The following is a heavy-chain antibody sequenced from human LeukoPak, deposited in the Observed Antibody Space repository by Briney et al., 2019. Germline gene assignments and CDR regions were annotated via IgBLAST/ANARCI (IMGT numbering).Heavy chain of an antibody. V-gene: IGHV4-30-4*08. CDR3: ARSRFGVAKSGMDV. J-gene: IGHJ6*04. D-gene: IGHD3-3*01. CDR1: GGSISSGDYY. CDR2: IYYSGST. Sequence: PSQTLSLTCTVSGGSISSGDYYWSWIRQPPGKGLEWIGYIYYSGSTYYNPSLKSRVTISVDTSMNQFSLKLSSVTAADTAVYYCARSRFGVAKSGMDVWGKGTTVTVSS.